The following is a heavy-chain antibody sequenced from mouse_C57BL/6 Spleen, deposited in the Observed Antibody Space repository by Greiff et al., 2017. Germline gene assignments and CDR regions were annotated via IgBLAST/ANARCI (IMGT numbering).Heavy chain of an antibody. CDR3: AREGRTFFAY. Sequence: EVQLQESGPGLVKPSQSLSLTCSVTGYSITSGYYWNWIRQFPGNKLEWMGYISYDGSNNYNPSLKNRISITRDTSKNQFFLKLNSVTTEDTATYYCAREGRTFFAYWGQGTLVTVSA. CDR1: GYSITSGYY. CDR2: ISYDGSN. J-gene: IGHJ3*01. V-gene: IGHV3-6*01.